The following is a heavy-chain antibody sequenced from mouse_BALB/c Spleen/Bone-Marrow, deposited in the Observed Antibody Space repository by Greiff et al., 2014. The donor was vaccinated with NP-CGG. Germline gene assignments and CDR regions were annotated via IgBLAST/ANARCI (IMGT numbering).Heavy chain of an antibody. CDR3: ARYYYGFLDY. V-gene: IGHV2-9*02. D-gene: IGHD1-2*01. CDR1: GVSLTSYG. Sequence: QVQLKESGPGLVAPSQSLSITCTVSGVSLTSYGLHWVRQPPGKGLEWLGVIWAGGSTNYNSALMSRLSISKDNSKSQVFLKMNSLQTDDTAMYYCARYYYGFLDYWGQGTTLTVSS. J-gene: IGHJ2*01. CDR2: IWAGGST.